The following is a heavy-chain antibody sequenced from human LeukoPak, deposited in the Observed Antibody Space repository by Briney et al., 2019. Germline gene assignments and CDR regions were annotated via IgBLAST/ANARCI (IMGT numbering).Heavy chain of an antibody. D-gene: IGHD2-15*01. J-gene: IGHJ4*02. V-gene: IGHV1-2*02. CDR2: ISPNTGGT. CDR1: RYTFTVYY. Sequence: GASVKVSCKASRYTFTVYYIHWVRQAPGQGLEWMGWISPNTGGTNYAQKFQGRVTMTTDTSISTAYMDLSSLTSDDTAVFYCARGRGDSFPYYFDYWGQGTLVTVSS. CDR3: ARGRGDSFPYYFDY.